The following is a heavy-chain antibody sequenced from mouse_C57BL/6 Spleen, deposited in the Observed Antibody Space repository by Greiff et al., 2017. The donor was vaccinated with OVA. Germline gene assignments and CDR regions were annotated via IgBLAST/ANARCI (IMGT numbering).Heavy chain of an antibody. CDR3: ARKNYGSSYVYFDV. Sequence: EVQLQQSGPELVKPGASVKISCKASGYTFTDYYMNWVKQSHGKSLEWIGDINPNNGGTSYNQKFKGKATLTVDKSSSTAYMELRSLTSEDSAVYYCARKNYGSSYVYFDVWGTGTTVTVSS. CDR1: GYTFTDYY. D-gene: IGHD1-1*01. V-gene: IGHV1-26*01. CDR2: INPNNGGT. J-gene: IGHJ1*03.